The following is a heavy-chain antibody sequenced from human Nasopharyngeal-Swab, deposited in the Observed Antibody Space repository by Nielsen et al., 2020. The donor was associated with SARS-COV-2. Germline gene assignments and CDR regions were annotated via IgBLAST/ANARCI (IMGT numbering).Heavy chain of an antibody. CDR2: INDRGSG. Sequence: SETLSLTCVVFGGTLNGFHWKGIRQTPGKGLEWIGEINDRGSGNYNPSLRSRVTISAGTYNIQFSLKLNSVTAADTAVYYCARGQDAYYSMDVWGEGTTVTVSS. J-gene: IGHJ6*03. V-gene: IGHV4-34*01. CDR1: GGTLNGFH. D-gene: IGHD2-15*01. CDR3: ARGQDAYYSMDV.